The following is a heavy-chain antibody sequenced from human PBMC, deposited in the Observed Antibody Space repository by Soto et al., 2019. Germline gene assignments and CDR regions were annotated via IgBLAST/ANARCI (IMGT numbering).Heavy chain of an antibody. Sequence: QAQLVQSGAEVKKPGASVKVSCKASGYTFTGYDINWVRQATGQGLEWMGWMNPNSGNTGYAQNVQGRVTMTRDNSITTAYMELTSLRDDDSAVYYCAGAKVGTTGIDFWGQGTLVTVSS. CDR2: MNPNSGNT. CDR3: AGAKVGTTGIDF. J-gene: IGHJ4*02. D-gene: IGHD1-26*01. V-gene: IGHV1-8*01. CDR1: GYTFTGYD.